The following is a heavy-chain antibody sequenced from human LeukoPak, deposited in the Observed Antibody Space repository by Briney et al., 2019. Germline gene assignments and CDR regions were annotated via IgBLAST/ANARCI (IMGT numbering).Heavy chain of an antibody. V-gene: IGHV3-33*01. Sequence: PGRSLRLSCAASGFTLSNYGMHWVRQAPGKGLAWVAVIRSDGSNKSYVESVKGRFTISRDNSKNTLYLQMGSLRAEDTAVYYCARDDITAGAFDIWGQGTVVTVSS. CDR3: ARDDITAGAFDI. CDR1: GFTLSNYG. D-gene: IGHD6-13*01. CDR2: IRSDGSNK. J-gene: IGHJ3*02.